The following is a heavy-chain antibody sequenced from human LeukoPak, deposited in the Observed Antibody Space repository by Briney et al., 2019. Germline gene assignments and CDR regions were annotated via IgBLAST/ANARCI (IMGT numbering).Heavy chain of an antibody. Sequence: GGSLRLSCAASGFTFSSYGMHWVRQAPGKGLEWVAVISYDGSNKYYADSVKGRFTISRDKSNNTLYLQMNSLRAEDTAVCYCAKGDSSDYWGFDYWGQGTLVTVSS. CDR3: AKGDSSDYWGFDY. J-gene: IGHJ4*02. CDR1: GFTFSSYG. D-gene: IGHD3-22*01. CDR2: ISYDGSNK. V-gene: IGHV3-30*18.